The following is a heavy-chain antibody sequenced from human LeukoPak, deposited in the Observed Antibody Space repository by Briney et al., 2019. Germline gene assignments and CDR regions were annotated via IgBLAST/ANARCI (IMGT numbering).Heavy chain of an antibody. D-gene: IGHD2-2*01. Sequence: GGSLRLSRAASGFTFSSYWMSWVRQAPGKGLEWGATIRQDGGEKYNVDPVKGRFTIYRDNAKNSLYLQMNSLRAEDTAVYYCARDVSLGYCSSTSCFTTAWDVWGKGTTVTVSS. CDR2: IRQDGGEK. CDR1: GFTFSSYW. J-gene: IGHJ6*03. V-gene: IGHV3-7*03. CDR3: ARDVSLGYCSSTSCFTTAWDV.